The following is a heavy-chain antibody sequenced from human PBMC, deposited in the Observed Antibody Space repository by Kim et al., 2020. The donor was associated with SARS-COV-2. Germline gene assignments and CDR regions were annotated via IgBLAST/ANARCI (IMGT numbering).Heavy chain of an antibody. D-gene: IGHD6-19*01. V-gene: IGHV4-31*03. CDR1: GDSITSGGYR. CDR3: AREASVAGVLRY. J-gene: IGHJ4*02. CDR2: IDNIGRA. Sequence: SETLSLTCSVSGDSITSGGYRWSWIRHLPGKGLEWIGYIDNIGRAHNTPSLKARFFISVDTSNNNFSLTLPSVTAADTAVYYCAREASVAGVLRYWGQGTLVTVSS.